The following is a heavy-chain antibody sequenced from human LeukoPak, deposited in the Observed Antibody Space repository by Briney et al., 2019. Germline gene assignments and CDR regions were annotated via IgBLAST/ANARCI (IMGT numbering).Heavy chain of an antibody. CDR1: GFTFSSYS. D-gene: IGHD2-21*02. V-gene: IGHV3-21*01. CDR2: ISSSSSNI. Sequence: GGSLRLSCAASGFTFSSYSMNWVRQAPGKGLEWVSSISSSSSNIYYADSVKGRFTISRDNAKNSLYLQMNSLRVEDTAVYYCARDPGVVVTAPFDYWGQGTLVTVSS. CDR3: ARDPGVVVTAPFDY. J-gene: IGHJ4*02.